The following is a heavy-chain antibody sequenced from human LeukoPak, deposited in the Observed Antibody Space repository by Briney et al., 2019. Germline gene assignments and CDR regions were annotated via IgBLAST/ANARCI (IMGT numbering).Heavy chain of an antibody. V-gene: IGHV4-4*07. Sequence: SETLSLTCTVSGGSISSYYCSWIRQPAGKGLEWIGRIYTSGSTNYNPSLKSRVTMSVDTSKNQFSLKLSSVTAADTAVYYCARDQGTTMIVGLPDYRGQGTLVTVSS. CDR2: IYTSGST. CDR3: ARDQGTTMIVGLPDY. J-gene: IGHJ4*02. D-gene: IGHD3-22*01. CDR1: GGSISSYY.